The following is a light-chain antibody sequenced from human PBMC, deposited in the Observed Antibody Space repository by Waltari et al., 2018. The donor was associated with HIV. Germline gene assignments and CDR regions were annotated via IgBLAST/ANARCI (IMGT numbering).Light chain of an antibody. CDR3: QSYDTSNSHWV. V-gene: IGLV6-57*03. CDR1: SGSIASNY. CDR2: QNN. Sequence: FILTQPHSVSGSPGKTVNISCTRSSGSIASNYVQWFQQRPGSAPITVIYQNNQRASGVADRFYGSIDRSANSASLTISGLKTEDEADFFCQSYDTSNSHWVFGGGTKLTVL. J-gene: IGLJ3*02.